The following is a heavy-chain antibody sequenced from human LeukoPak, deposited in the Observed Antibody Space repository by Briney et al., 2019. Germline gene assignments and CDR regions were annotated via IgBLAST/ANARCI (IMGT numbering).Heavy chain of an antibody. D-gene: IGHD6-19*01. CDR3: ARVAGRQWLVPYYFDY. J-gene: IGHJ4*02. Sequence: GGSLRLSCAASGFTFSSYSMNWVRQAPGKGLEWVSSISSSSSYIYYADSVKGRFTISRDNSKNTLYLQMNSLRAEDTAVYYCARVAGRQWLVPYYFDYWGQGTLVTVSS. CDR2: ISSSSSYI. CDR1: GFTFSSYS. V-gene: IGHV3-21*01.